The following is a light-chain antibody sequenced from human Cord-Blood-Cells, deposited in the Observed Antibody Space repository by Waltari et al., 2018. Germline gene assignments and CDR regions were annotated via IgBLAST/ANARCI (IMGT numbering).Light chain of an antibody. J-gene: IGLJ3*02. CDR3: GTWDSNTRYWV. CDR2: LEGSGSY. Sequence: QPVLTQSSSASASLGSSVKLTCTLSSGHSSYIIAWHQQQPGKAPRYLMKLEGSGSYNKVSGVLVRGSGSSTGADRYPSVSNLHFEDDADYYCGTWDSNTRYWVFGGGTKLTVL. CDR1: SGHSSYI. V-gene: IGLV4-60*02.